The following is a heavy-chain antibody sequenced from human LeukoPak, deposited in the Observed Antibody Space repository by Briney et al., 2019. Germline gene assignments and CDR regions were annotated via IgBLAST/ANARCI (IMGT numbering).Heavy chain of an antibody. CDR3: AREGRGYSYHPLDY. J-gene: IGHJ4*02. V-gene: IGHV3-7*01. CDR1: GFTFSSYW. D-gene: IGHD5-18*01. Sequence: GGSLRLSCAASGFTFSSYWMSWVRQAPGKGLEWVANIKQDGSEKYYVDPVKGRFTISRDNAKNSLYLQMNSLRAEDTAVYYCAREGRGYSYHPLDYWGQGTLVTVSS. CDR2: IKQDGSEK.